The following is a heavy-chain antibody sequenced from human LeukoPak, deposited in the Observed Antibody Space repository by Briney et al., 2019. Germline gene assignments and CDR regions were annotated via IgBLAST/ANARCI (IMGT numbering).Heavy chain of an antibody. J-gene: IGHJ6*03. CDR2: ISGSGGRT. D-gene: IGHD3-9*01. CDR3: ARDQGSQLRYFDWSYYMDV. CDR1: GFTFSRYG. V-gene: IGHV3-23*01. Sequence: PGGSLRLSCAASGFTFSRYGMSWVRQAPGKGLEWVSAISGSGGRTYYAESVKGRFTISRDNAKNSLYLQMNSLRAQDTAVYYCARDQGSQLRYFDWSYYMDVWGKGTTVTVSS.